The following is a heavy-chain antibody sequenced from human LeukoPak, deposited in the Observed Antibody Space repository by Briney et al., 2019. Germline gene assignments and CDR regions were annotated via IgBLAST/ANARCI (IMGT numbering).Heavy chain of an antibody. V-gene: IGHV3-74*01. Sequence: GGSLRLSCAASGFTFSSYWMHWVRQAPGKGLVWVSRINSDGSSTSFADSVKGRFTISRDNAKNTLFLQMNTLRAEDTAVYYCASAEVIQYGMDVWGQGTTVTVSS. CDR3: ASAEVIQYGMDV. CDR2: INSDGSST. CDR1: GFTFSSYW. J-gene: IGHJ6*02. D-gene: IGHD3-16*02.